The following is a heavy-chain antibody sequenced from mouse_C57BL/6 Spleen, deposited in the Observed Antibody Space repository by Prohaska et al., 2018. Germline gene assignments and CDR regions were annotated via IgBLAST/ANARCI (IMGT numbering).Heavy chain of an antibody. CDR1: GFNIKDYY. J-gene: IGHJ4*01. CDR3: ALWPVGGYYYAMDN. V-gene: IGHV14-2*01. D-gene: IGHD1-1*02. CDR2: IDPEDGET. Sequence: EVQLQQSGAELVKPGASVKLSCTASGFNIKDYYMHWVKQRTEQGLEWIGRIDPEDGETKYAQNFHGKATITADTSSNTAYLQLSSLTSEDTAVYYCALWPVGGYYYAMDNWGQGTSVTVSS.